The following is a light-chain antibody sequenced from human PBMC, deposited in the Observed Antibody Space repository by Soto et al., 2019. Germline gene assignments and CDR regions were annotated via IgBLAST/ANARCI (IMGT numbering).Light chain of an antibody. CDR1: SSNIGYNY. Sequence: QSVLTQPPSVSAAPGQKVTISCSGSSSNIGYNYVSWYQHLPGTAPKLLIYENNKRPSGIPDRFSGSKSGTSATLGITGLQTGDEADYYCGTWDSSLTAGVFGGGTKVTVL. V-gene: IGLV1-51*02. CDR3: GTWDSSLTAGV. CDR2: ENN. J-gene: IGLJ3*02.